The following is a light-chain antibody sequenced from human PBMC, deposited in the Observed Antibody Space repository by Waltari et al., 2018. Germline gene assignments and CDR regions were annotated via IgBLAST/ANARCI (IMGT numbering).Light chain of an antibody. CDR3: ASYASGSTLVV. Sequence: QSALTQPASVSGSPGQSITISCTGASSDIGGSNFVSCYQQHPDRAPKLMVYEVTKRPAGVSTRFSGTKSDHTASRTISGLQTEDEGNYYCASYASGSTLVVFGGGTKLTVL. V-gene: IGLV2-14*01. CDR1: SSDIGGSNF. J-gene: IGLJ2*01. CDR2: EVT.